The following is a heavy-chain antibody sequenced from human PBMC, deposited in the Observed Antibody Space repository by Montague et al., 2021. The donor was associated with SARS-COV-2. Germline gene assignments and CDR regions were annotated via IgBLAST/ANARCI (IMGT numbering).Heavy chain of an antibody. D-gene: IGHD4-17*01. CDR3: ARRRLREDYFDF. CDR2: VYYSGYT. V-gene: IGHV4-39*01. CDR1: GDSVSSSDHY. Sequence: SETLSLTCTVSGDSVSSSDHYWGWIRQPPGKGLEWLGIVYYSGYTYYNPSVKGRVTISIDASKNQFSLKLNSLTATGTAIYHCARRRLREDYFDFWGQGTLLTVSS. J-gene: IGHJ4*02.